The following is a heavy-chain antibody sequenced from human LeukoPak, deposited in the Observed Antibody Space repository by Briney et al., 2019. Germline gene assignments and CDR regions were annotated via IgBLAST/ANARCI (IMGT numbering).Heavy chain of an antibody. CDR3: ARSSGYMSY. V-gene: IGHV4-38-2*01. CDR1: GFTVSSNY. J-gene: IGHJ4*02. CDR2: IYHSGST. D-gene: IGHD3-22*01. Sequence: LRLSSAAAGFTVSSNYMSWVRQAPGKGLEWIGSIYHSGSTYYNPSLKSRVTISVDTAKNQFSLKLTSVTAADPAVYYCARSSGYMSYWGRGTLVTVSS.